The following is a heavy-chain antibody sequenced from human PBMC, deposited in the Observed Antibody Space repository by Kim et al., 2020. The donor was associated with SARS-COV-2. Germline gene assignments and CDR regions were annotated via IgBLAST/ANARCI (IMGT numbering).Heavy chain of an antibody. D-gene: IGHD3-10*01. CDR2: ISSSSYI. Sequence: GGSLRLSCAASRFTFSSYTMNWVRQAPGKGLEWVSSISSSSYIYYADSVKGRFTISRDNAKNSLYLQMNSLRADDTAVYYCARDGVYGSGTYSDAFDIWG. V-gene: IGHV3-21*01. J-gene: IGHJ3*02. CDR3: ARDGVYGSGTYSDAFDI. CDR1: RFTFSSYT.